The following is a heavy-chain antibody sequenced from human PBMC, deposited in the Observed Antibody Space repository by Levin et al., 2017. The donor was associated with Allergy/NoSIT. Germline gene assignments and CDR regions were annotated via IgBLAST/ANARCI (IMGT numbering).Heavy chain of an antibody. D-gene: IGHD2-2*02. CDR1: GFNFSTYA. Sequence: TGGSLRLSCAASGFNFSTYAMNWVRQAPGKGLEWVSALSGSGGSTYYAVSVKGRFTISRDNSKNTLFLQMNSLRVEDTAIYDCAKSIGNCTITRCYTALHGYYHGMDAWGQGTTVTVSS. CDR3: AKSIGNCTITRCYTALHGYYHGMDA. J-gene: IGHJ6*02. CDR2: LSGSGGST. V-gene: IGHV3-23*01.